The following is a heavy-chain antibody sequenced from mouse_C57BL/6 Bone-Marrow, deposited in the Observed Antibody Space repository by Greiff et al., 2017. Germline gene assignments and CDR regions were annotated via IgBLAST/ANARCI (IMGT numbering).Heavy chain of an antibody. J-gene: IGHJ3*01. CDR1: GYTFTDYY. Sequence: EVKLQQSGPVLVKPGASVKMSCKASGYTFTDYYMNWVKQSHGKSLEWIGVINPYNGGTSYNQKFKGKATLTVDKSSSTAYMELNSLTSEDSAVYYCARARGRIPYWGQGTLVTVSA. CDR2: INPYNGGT. V-gene: IGHV1-19*01. CDR3: ARARGRIPY.